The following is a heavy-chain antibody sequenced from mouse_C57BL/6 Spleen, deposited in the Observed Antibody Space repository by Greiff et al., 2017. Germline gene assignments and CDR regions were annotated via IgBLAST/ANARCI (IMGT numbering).Heavy chain of an antibody. CDR3: ARHRGRGWGYFDY. V-gene: IGHV5-9*01. CDR1: GFTFSSYT. D-gene: IGHD3-3*01. J-gene: IGHJ2*01. Sequence: DVKLVESGGGLVKPGGSLKLSCAASGFTFSSYTMSWVRQTPEKRLEWVASISGGGGNTYYPDSVKGRFTISRDNAKNTLYLPMSSLRSEYTALYYCARHRGRGWGYFDYWGQGTTLTVSS. CDR2: ISGGGGNT.